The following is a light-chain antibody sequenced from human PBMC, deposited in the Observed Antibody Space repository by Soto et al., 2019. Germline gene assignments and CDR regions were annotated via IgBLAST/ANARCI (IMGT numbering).Light chain of an antibody. V-gene: IGKV3-11*01. CDR3: QQSSNWPPT. J-gene: IGKJ4*01. CDR2: DAS. Sequence: EIVLTQSPATLSLSPGERATLSCRASQSVSSYLAWYQQKPGQAPRLLIYDASNRATGIPARFSGSGSGTDFTLTISSLEPEDFAVYYCQQSSNWPPTFGGGNKVEIK. CDR1: QSVSSY.